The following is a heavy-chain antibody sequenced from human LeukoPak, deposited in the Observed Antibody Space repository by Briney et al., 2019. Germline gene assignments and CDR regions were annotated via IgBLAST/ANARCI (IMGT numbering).Heavy chain of an antibody. V-gene: IGHV4-39*07. CDR1: GGSISSSSYY. Sequence: PSETLSLTCTVSGGSISSSSYYWGWIRQPPGKGLEWIGSIYHSGSTYYNPSLKSRVTISVDTSKNQFSLKLSSVTAADTAVYYCARVRRDGYNWVDYWGQGTLVTVSS. CDR2: IYHSGST. J-gene: IGHJ4*02. D-gene: IGHD5-24*01. CDR3: ARVRRDGYNWVDY.